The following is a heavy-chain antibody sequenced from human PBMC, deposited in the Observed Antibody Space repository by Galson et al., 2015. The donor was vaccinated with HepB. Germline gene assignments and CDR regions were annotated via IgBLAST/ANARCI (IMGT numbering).Heavy chain of an antibody. CDR3: ARVAGDSRGYYYFVPEFYFDY. Sequence: SLRLSCAASGFTFSTYWMHWVRQGPGKGLVWVSRINSDGISTSYADSVKGRFTISRDNAKNTLCLQMNSLRAEDTAVYYCARVAGDSRGYYYFVPEFYFDYWGQGTLVTVSS. D-gene: IGHD3-22*01. V-gene: IGHV3-74*01. J-gene: IGHJ4*02. CDR2: INSDGIST. CDR1: GFTFSTYW.